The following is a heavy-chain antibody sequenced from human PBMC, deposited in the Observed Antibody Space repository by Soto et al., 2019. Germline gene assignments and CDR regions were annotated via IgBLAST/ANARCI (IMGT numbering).Heavy chain of an antibody. CDR2: ISYDGSNK. Sequence: PGGSLRLSCAASGFTFSSYGMHWVRQAPGKGLEWVAVISYDGSNKYYADSVKGRFTISRDNSKNTLYLQMNSLRAEDTAVYYCAKDDSSGYFGPVYGMDVWGQGTTVTVSS. CDR3: AKDDSSGYFGPVYGMDV. D-gene: IGHD3-22*01. CDR1: GFTFSSYG. V-gene: IGHV3-30*18. J-gene: IGHJ6*02.